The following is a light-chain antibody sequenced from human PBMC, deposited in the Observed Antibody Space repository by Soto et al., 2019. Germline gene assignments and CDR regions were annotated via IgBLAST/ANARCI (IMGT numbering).Light chain of an antibody. CDR2: DNN. J-gene: IGLJ1*01. V-gene: IGLV1-51*01. CDR3: GTWDSSLSAYV. Sequence: QSVLTQPPSVSAAPGPQVTISCSGSSSNIGNNYVSWYQQLPGTAPKLLIYDNNKRPSGIPDQFSGSKSGTSATLGITGLQTGDEADYYCGTWDSSLSAYVFGTGTKVTVL. CDR1: SSNIGNNY.